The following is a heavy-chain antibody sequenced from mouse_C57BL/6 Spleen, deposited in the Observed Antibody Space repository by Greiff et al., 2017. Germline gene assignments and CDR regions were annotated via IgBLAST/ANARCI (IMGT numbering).Heavy chain of an antibody. D-gene: IGHD6-5*01. Sequence: EVKVVESGGGLVKPGGSLKLSCAASGFTFSDYGMHWVRQAPEKGLEWVAYISSGSSTIYYADTVKGRFTISRDNAKNTLFLQMTSLRSEDTAMYYCASAYLYYAMDYWGQGTSVTVSS. J-gene: IGHJ4*01. CDR3: ASAYLYYAMDY. V-gene: IGHV5-17*01. CDR1: GFTFSDYG. CDR2: ISSGSSTI.